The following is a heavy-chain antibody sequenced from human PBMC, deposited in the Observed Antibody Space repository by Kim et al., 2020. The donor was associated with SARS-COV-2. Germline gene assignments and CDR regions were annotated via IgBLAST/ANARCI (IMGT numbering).Heavy chain of an antibody. J-gene: IGHJ4*01. V-gene: IGHV3-30*04. CDR1: GFTFSSYA. D-gene: IGHD2-15*01. CDR3: AREAGRLGYCSGVSAHY. CDR2: ISYDGSNK. Sequence: GGSLRLSCAASGFTFSSYAMHWVRQAPGKGLEWVAVISYDGSNKYYADSVKGRFTISRDNSKNTLYLQMNSLRAEDTAVYYCAREAGRLGYCSGVSAHY.